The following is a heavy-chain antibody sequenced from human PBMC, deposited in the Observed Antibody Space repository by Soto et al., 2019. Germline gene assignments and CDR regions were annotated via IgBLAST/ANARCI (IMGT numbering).Heavy chain of an antibody. J-gene: IGHJ4*02. Sequence: SETLSLTCAVYGGSFSGYYWSWIRQPPGKGLEWIGEINHSGSTNYNPSLKSRVTISVDTSKNQFSLKLSSVTAADTAVYYCARGPGHSKDLRDILTVHFDYWGQGTLVTVSS. CDR1: GGSFSGYY. V-gene: IGHV4-34*01. CDR2: INHSGST. CDR3: ARGPGHSKDLRDILTVHFDY. D-gene: IGHD3-9*01.